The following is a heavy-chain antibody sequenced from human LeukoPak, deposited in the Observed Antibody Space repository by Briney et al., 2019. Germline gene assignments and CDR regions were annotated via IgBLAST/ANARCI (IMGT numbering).Heavy chain of an antibody. CDR3: ARDQHSYSSSWYVRSLGNYYGMDV. V-gene: IGHV1-69*04. Sequence: GSSVKVSCKASGGTFTSYAINWVRQAPGQGLEWVGGIIPILGIANYAPKFQGRVTITADKSTSTAYMELSSLRSEDTAVYYCARDQHSYSSSWYVRSLGNYYGMDVWGQGTTVTVSS. D-gene: IGHD6-13*01. CDR2: IIPILGIA. CDR1: GGTFTSYA. J-gene: IGHJ6*02.